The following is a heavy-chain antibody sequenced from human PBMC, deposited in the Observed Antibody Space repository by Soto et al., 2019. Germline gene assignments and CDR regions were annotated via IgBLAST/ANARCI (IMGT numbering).Heavy chain of an antibody. Sequence: QVTLKESGPVLVKPTETLTLTCTVSGFSLSNGRVGVSWIRQPPGKALEGLAHIFSTDEKSYSTSLKSRLTISKDTSKSQVVLTMTNMDPVDTATYYCARIAYFYDSSGHYFDYWGQGTLVTVSS. CDR2: IFSTDEK. V-gene: IGHV2-26*01. CDR3: ARIAYFYDSSGHYFDY. J-gene: IGHJ4*02. D-gene: IGHD3-22*01. CDR1: GFSLSNGRVG.